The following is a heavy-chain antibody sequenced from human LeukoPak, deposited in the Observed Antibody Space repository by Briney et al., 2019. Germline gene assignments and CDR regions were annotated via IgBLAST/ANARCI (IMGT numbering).Heavy chain of an antibody. CDR2: IYYSGST. J-gene: IGHJ4*02. CDR3: ARGILDCPYDY. Sequence: ASETLSLTCTVSGGSISSSSYYWGWIRQPPGKGLEWIVSIYYSGSTYYNPSLKSRVTISVDTSKNQFSLKLSSVTAADTAVYYCARGILDCPYDYWGQGTLVTVSS. CDR1: GGSISSSSYY. V-gene: IGHV4-39*07. D-gene: IGHD2-21*02.